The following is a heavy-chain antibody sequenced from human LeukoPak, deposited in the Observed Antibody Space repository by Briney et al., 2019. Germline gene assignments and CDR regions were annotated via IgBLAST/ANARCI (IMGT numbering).Heavy chain of an antibody. CDR2: MYISGST. Sequence: SETLTLTCTVSGVSVTNYYWAWIRQPAGKGLERIGRMYISGSTNYNPSLKSRVTISIDKTKNQFSLMLRSVTAADTAVYYCARDYMVGAPLDSWGQGTLVTVSP. V-gene: IGHV4-4*07. D-gene: IGHD1-26*01. CDR3: ARDYMVGAPLDS. J-gene: IGHJ4*02. CDR1: GVSVTNYY.